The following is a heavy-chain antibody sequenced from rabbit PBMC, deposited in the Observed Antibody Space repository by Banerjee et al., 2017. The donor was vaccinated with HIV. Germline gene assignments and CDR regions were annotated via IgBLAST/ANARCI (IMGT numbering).Heavy chain of an antibody. CDR2: IYTGDGDA. CDR1: GFTLSSYW. D-gene: IGHD4-1*01. CDR3: ARDLAGVIGWNFGL. V-gene: IGHV1S45*01. Sequence: QEQLAESGGDLVKPEGSLTLTCTASGFTLSSYWMCWVRQAPGKGLEWIACIYTGDGDAYYASWAKGRFTISKTSNTVDLKMTSLTAADTATYFCARDLAGVIGWNFGLWGQGTLVTVS. J-gene: IGHJ3*01.